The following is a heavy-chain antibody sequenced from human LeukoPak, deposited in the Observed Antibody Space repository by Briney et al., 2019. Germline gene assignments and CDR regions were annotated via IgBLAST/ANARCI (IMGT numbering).Heavy chain of an antibody. Sequence: GASVKVSCKASGYTFTGYGISWVRQAPEQGLEWMGWISAYNGNTNYAQKLQGRVTMTTDTSTSTAYVELTSLRSDDTAVYYCARHYGYLPSEYYYYGMDVWGQGTTVTVSS. CDR1: GYTFTGYG. J-gene: IGHJ6*02. D-gene: IGHD3-10*01. CDR3: ARHYGYLPSEYYYYGMDV. CDR2: ISAYNGNT. V-gene: IGHV1-18*01.